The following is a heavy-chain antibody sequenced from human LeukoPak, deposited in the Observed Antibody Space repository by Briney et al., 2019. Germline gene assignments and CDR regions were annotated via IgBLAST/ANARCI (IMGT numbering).Heavy chain of an antibody. CDR1: GGSISSSNW. Sequence: SGTLSLTCAVSGGSISSSNWWSWVRQPPGKGLEWIGEIYHSGSTNYNPSLKSRVTMSVDTSKNQFSLKLSSVTAADTAVYYCATNILVRDIINWFDPWGQGTLVTVSS. CDR2: IYHSGST. D-gene: IGHD3-10*01. J-gene: IGHJ5*02. V-gene: IGHV4-4*02. CDR3: ATNILVRDIINWFDP.